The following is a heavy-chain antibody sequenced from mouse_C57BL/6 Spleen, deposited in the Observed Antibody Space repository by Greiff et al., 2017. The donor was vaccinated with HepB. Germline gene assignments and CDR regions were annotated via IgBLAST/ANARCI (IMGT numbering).Heavy chain of an antibody. CDR1: GYAFSSSW. CDR3: ARGNYDYDEAY. CDR2: IYPGDGDT. J-gene: IGHJ3*01. V-gene: IGHV1-82*01. D-gene: IGHD2-4*01. Sequence: QVQLQQSGPELVKPGASVKISCKASGYAFSSSWMNWVKRRPGKGLEWIGRIYPGDGDTNYNGKFKGTSTLTADKSSSTAYMQLSSLTSEDSAVYFCARGNYDYDEAYCGQGTLVTVSP.